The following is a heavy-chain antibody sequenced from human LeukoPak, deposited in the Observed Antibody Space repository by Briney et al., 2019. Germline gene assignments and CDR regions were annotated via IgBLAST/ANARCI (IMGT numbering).Heavy chain of an antibody. CDR2: IKEDGSEK. V-gene: IGHV3-7*01. Sequence: PGGSLRLSCAASGVTFSSYWMSWVRQAPGKGLEWVANIKEDGSEKYYVDSVKGRFTISRDNAKTSVYLQMNSLRAEDTAVYYCARGRFNYDSTGYSSFYYWGQGTLVTASS. D-gene: IGHD3-22*01. CDR3: ARGRFNYDSTGYSSFYY. CDR1: GVTFSSYW. J-gene: IGHJ4*02.